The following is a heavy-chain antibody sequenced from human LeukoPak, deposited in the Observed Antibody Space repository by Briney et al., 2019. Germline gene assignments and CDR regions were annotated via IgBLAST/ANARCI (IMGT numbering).Heavy chain of an antibody. CDR3: ARSRGTYFFYFDY. V-gene: IGHV1-18*01. D-gene: IGHD1-26*01. CDR1: GYTFTSYG. CDR2: ISAYNGNT. Sequence: ASVNVSCKASGYTFTSYGISWVRQAPGQGLESMGWISAYNGNTNYAQKFQGRVTMTTDTSTSTAYMELRSLRSDDTAIYYCARSRGTYFFYFDYWGQGTLVTVSS. J-gene: IGHJ4*02.